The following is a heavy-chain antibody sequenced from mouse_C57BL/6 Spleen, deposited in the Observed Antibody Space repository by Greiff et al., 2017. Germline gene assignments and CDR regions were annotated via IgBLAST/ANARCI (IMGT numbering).Heavy chain of an antibody. D-gene: IGHD4-1*01. V-gene: IGHV1-42*01. J-gene: IGHJ2*01. CDR1: GYSFTGYY. CDR3: ARDWDFDY. Sequence: VQLQQSGPELVKPGASVKISCKASGYSFTGYYMNWVKQSPEKSLEWIGEINPSTGGTTYNQKFKAKATLTVDKSSITAYMQLKSLTSEDSAVYYCARDWDFDYWGQGTTLTVSS. CDR2: INPSTGGT.